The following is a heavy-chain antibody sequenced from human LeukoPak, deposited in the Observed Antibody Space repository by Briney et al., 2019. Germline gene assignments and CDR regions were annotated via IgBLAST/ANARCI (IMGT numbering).Heavy chain of an antibody. CDR3: AKDTRLKKSDIVVVPAATQTREYYYYYMDV. J-gene: IGHJ6*03. Sequence: GGSLRLSCAASGFTFSSYSMNWVRQAPGKGLEWVSYISSSSSTIYYADSVKGRFTTSRDNAKNSLYLQMNSLRAEDTAVYYCAKDTRLKKSDIVVVPAATQTREYYYYYMDVWGKGTTVTVSS. D-gene: IGHD2-2*01. CDR1: GFTFSSYS. CDR2: ISSSSSTI. V-gene: IGHV3-48*04.